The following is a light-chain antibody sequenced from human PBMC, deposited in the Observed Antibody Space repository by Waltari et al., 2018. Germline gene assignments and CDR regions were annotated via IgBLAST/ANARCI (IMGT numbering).Light chain of an antibody. CDR3: SSFECHNSCL. J-gene: IGLJ2*01. CDR2: EVS. Sequence: ALTQPRSVSGSPGQSVTISCTGTSSDIGGYNYVSWYQQHPGTAPKLMIYEVSKRPSAFSDRFSVSKSCNTSPLTLSGLQAEDQADSSCSSFECHNSCLFGGGTRLTVL. V-gene: IGLV2-8*01. CDR1: SSDIGGYNY.